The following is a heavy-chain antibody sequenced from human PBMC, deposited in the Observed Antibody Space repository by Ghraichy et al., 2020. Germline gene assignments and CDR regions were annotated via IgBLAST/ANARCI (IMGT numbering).Heavy chain of an antibody. Sequence: LRLSCAVYGGSFSGYYWSWIRQPPGKGLEWIGEINHSGSTNYNPSLKSRVTISVDTSKNQFSLKLSSVTAADTAVYYCARVRAAAGTGEDYWGQGTLVTVSS. CDR2: INHSGST. CDR1: GGSFSGYY. V-gene: IGHV4-34*01. D-gene: IGHD6-13*01. J-gene: IGHJ4*02. CDR3: ARVRAAAGTGEDY.